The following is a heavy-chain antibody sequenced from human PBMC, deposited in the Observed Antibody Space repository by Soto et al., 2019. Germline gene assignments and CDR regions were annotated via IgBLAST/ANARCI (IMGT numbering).Heavy chain of an antibody. CDR1: GFSLMTVGVD. D-gene: IGHD6-13*01. J-gene: IGHJ3*02. CDR2: IYWDDDK. Sequence: SFPTLVNPTQTLTLTCTFSGFSLMTVGVDVGCMAQPPGKALEWPALIYWDDDKRYSPSLKSRLTITKDTSKNQVVLTMTNMDPVDTATYYCARFGSSYGFDIWGQGTMVTVSS. CDR3: ARFGSSYGFDI. V-gene: IGHV2-5*02.